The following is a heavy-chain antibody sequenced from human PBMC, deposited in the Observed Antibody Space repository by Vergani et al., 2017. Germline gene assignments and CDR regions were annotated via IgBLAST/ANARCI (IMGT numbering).Heavy chain of an antibody. Sequence: QVQLVQSGAEVKKPGSPVKAPCKASGGTSSSYAISWVRQAPGQGLEWMGGIIPIFGTANYAQKFQGRVTITADASTSTAYMELSSLRSEDTAVYYCARNRDVVVVPAAMNIWGQGTMVTVSS. CDR2: IIPIFGTA. D-gene: IGHD2-2*01. V-gene: IGHV1-69*01. CDR1: GGTSSSYA. J-gene: IGHJ3*02. CDR3: ARNRDVVVVPAAMNI.